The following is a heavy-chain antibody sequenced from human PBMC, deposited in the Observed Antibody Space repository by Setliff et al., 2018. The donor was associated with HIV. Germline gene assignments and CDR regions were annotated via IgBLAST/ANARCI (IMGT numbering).Heavy chain of an antibody. V-gene: IGHV4-61*02. CDR1: GGSISSGSYY. D-gene: IGHD6-19*01. CDR2: VSPSGSS. Sequence: SETLSLTCSVSGGSISSGSYYWSWIRQHPGKGLEWIGRVSPSGSSNYSPSLKSRATMSIDTSKQFSLNVRSLTAADTAVYYCARLSDISSGWYGSFDFWGQGTLVTVSS. J-gene: IGHJ4*02. CDR3: ARLSDISSGWYGSFDF.